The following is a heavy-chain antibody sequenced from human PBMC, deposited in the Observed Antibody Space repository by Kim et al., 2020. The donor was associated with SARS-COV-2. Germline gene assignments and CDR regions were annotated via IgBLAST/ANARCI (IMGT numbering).Heavy chain of an antibody. Sequence: ASVKVSCKASGYTFTGYYIHWVRQAPGQGLEWMGWINPNSGGTNYAQKFQGWVTMTRDTSITTAYMELTRLKSDDTAVYYCARSYSGGWAPPGGYWGQGTLVTVSS. V-gene: IGHV1-2*04. D-gene: IGHD6-19*01. J-gene: IGHJ4*02. CDR3: ARSYSGGWAPPGGY. CDR1: GYTFTGYY. CDR2: INPNSGGT.